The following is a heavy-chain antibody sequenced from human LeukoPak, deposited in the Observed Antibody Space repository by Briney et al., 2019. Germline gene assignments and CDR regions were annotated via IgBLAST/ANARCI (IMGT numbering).Heavy chain of an antibody. CDR2: IYYSGST. CDR1: GGSISSSSYY. CDR3: ARLFPVVTPWGAFDI. Sequence: SETLSLTCTVSGGSISSSSYYRGWIRQPPGKGLEWIGSIYYSGSTYYNPSLKSRVTISVDTSKNQFSLKLSSVTAADTAVYYCARLFPVVTPWGAFDIWGQGTMVTVSS. V-gene: IGHV4-39*01. D-gene: IGHD4-23*01. J-gene: IGHJ3*02.